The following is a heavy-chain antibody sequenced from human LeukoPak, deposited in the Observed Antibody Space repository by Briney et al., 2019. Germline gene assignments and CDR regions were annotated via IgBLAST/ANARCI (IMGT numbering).Heavy chain of an antibody. CDR2: IFPGDSDT. D-gene: IGHD6-13*01. V-gene: IGHV5-51*01. J-gene: IGHJ4*02. CDR3: ARRITSNSWPDY. CDR1: GYGFSNYW. Sequence: AASLQISSKASGYGFSNYWIGWVRQMPAKGREWMGIIFPGDSDTRYSPSFQSQVTISVDTSISNAYLKRSSLNASDTAIYYCARRITSNSWPDYWGQGDLVTVSS.